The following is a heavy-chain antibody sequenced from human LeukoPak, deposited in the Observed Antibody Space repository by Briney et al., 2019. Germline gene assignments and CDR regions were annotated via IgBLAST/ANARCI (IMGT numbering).Heavy chain of an antibody. CDR1: GFTFSSYG. CDR3: AKDLNYYDSSGYCFDY. V-gene: IGHV3-30*02. D-gene: IGHD3-22*01. CDR2: IRNDGSNK. J-gene: IGHJ4*02. Sequence: GGSLRLSCAASGFTFSSYGMHWVRQAPGKGLEWVAFIRNDGSNKYYADSVKGRFTVSRENSKNTLYLQINSLRAEDTAVYYCAKDLNYYDSSGYCFDYWGQGTLVTVS.